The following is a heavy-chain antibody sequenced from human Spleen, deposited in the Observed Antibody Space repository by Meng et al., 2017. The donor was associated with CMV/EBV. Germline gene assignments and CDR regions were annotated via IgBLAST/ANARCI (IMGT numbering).Heavy chain of an antibody. V-gene: IGHV1-18*04. CDR2: ISAYNGNT. Sequence: ASVKVSCKASGYTFTGYYMHWVRQAPGQGLEWMGWISAYNGNTNYAQKLQGRVTMTTDTSTSTAYMELRSRGSDDTAVYYCASSIPQLSGGIVGAANWFDPWGQGTLVTVSS. CDR1: GYTFTGYY. D-gene: IGHD6-19*01. J-gene: IGHJ5*02. CDR3: ASSIPQLSGGIVGAANWFDP.